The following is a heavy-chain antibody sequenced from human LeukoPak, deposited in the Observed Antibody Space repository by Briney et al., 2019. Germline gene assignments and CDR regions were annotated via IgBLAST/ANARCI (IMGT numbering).Heavy chain of an antibody. Sequence: ASVKVSFKASGYTFTSYDINWVRQAAGQGREGMGWMNPNSGNTGYAQKFQGRVTMPRNPSLSTAYLELSSLRSEDTAVYYCARGGERFLEWLFDYWGQGTLVTVSS. V-gene: IGHV1-8*01. CDR3: ARGGERFLEWLFDY. CDR1: GYTFTSYD. J-gene: IGHJ4*02. D-gene: IGHD3-3*01. CDR2: MNPNSGNT.